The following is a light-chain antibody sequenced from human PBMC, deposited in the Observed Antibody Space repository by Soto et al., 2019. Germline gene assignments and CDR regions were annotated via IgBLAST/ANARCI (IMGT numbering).Light chain of an antibody. CDR1: SSDVGLYDY. V-gene: IGLV2-14*01. Sequence: QSVLTQPASVSGSPGQSITISCTGTSSDVGLYDYVSWYQQHPGKAPQLMIYAVSNRPSGVSNRFSASKSGNTASLFISGLQAEEEADYYCSSYTSDSSYGFGSGTKV. CDR3: SSYTSDSSYG. CDR2: AVS. J-gene: IGLJ1*01.